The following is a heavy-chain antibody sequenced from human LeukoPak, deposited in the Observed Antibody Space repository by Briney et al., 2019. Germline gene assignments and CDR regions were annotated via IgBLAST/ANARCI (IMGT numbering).Heavy chain of an antibody. V-gene: IGHV1-18*01. D-gene: IGHD3-22*01. J-gene: IGHJ4*02. CDR1: GYTFSDFG. Sequence: ASVKVSCKASGYTFSDFGISWVRQAPGQGLEWMGWISTYNGKTNYAQKLQGRVAINTDTSTSTAYMELRSLRSDDTAVYYCARDCDRSGYYCYWGQGTLVTVSS. CDR3: ARDCDRSGYYCY. CDR2: ISTYNGKT.